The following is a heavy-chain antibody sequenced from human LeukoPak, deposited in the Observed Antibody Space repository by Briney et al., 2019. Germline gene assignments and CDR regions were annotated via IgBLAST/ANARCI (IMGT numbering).Heavy chain of an antibody. Sequence: GGSLRLSCAASGLTFRSYGMHWVRQAPGKGLEWVAFIRYDGSNKYYADSVKGRFTISRDNSKNTLYLQMNSLRAEDTAVYYCAKEDCGRTSCYSHRPREFDYWGQGTLVTVSS. D-gene: IGHD2-2*01. CDR3: AKEDCGRTSCYSHRPREFDY. V-gene: IGHV3-30*02. CDR1: GLTFRSYG. CDR2: IRYDGSNK. J-gene: IGHJ4*02.